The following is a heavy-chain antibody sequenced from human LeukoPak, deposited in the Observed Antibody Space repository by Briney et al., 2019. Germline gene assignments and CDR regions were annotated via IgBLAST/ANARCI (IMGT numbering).Heavy chain of an antibody. V-gene: IGHV4-34*01. CDR2: INHRGST. Sequence: PSETLSLTCTVSGGSISTYYWSWIRQPPGKGLEWIGEINHRGSTNYNPSLKSRVTVSLDTSKNQFSLKLSSVTAADTAVYYCARDEGYQGYCSGGSCPNNWFDPWGQGTLVTVSS. CDR3: ARDEGYQGYCSGGSCPNNWFDP. J-gene: IGHJ5*02. CDR1: GGSISTYY. D-gene: IGHD2-15*01.